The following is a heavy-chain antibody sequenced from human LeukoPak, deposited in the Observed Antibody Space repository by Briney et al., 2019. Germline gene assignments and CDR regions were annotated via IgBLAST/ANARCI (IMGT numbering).Heavy chain of an antibody. Sequence: GGSLRLSCAASGFTFSSYAMSWVRQAPGKGLEWVSTISGSGGSTYYADSVKGRFTISRDNSKNTLYLQMNSLRAEDTAVYYCAKGHDYVWGSYRSRSSSYFDYWGQGTLVTVSS. CDR2: ISGSGGST. CDR3: AKGHDYVWGSYRSRSSSYFDY. D-gene: IGHD3-16*02. CDR1: GFTFSSYA. V-gene: IGHV3-23*01. J-gene: IGHJ4*02.